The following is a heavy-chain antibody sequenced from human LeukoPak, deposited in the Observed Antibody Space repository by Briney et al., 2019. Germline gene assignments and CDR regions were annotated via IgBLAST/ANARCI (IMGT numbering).Heavy chain of an antibody. CDR2: IYPGDSDT. J-gene: IGHJ3*02. CDR3: ARQMAGPIMITFGGVINAFDI. V-gene: IGHV5-51*01. Sequence: GESLKISCKGSGYSFTSYWIGWVRQMPGKGLEWMGIIYPGDSDTRYSPSFQGQVTISADKSISTAYLQWSSLKASDTAMYYCARQMAGPIMITFGGVINAFDIWGQGTMVTVSS. CDR1: GYSFTSYW. D-gene: IGHD3-16*01.